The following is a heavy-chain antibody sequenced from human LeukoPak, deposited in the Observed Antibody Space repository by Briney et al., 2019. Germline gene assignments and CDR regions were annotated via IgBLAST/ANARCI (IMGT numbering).Heavy chain of an antibody. D-gene: IGHD3-3*01. Sequence: SETLSLTCAVYGGSFSGYYWSWIRQPPGKGLEWIGEINHSGSTNYNPSLKSRVTISVDTSKNQFSLKLSSVTAADTAVYYCALNSDFWSGYRTYGMDVRGQGTTVTVSS. CDR1: GGSFSGYY. CDR2: INHSGST. CDR3: ALNSDFWSGYRTYGMDV. V-gene: IGHV4-34*01. J-gene: IGHJ6*02.